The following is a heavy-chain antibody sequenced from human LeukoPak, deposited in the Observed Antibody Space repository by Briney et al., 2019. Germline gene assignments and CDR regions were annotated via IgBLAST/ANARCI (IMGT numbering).Heavy chain of an antibody. J-gene: IGHJ4*02. D-gene: IGHD6-19*01. Sequence: PGGSLRLSCAASGFTFSSYGMHRVRQAPGKGLEWVAVIWYDGSNKYYADSVKGRFTISRDNSKNTLYLQMNSLRAEDTAVYYCARDTRGIAVAGTLDYWGQGTLVTVSS. CDR3: ARDTRGIAVAGTLDY. CDR1: GFTFSSYG. V-gene: IGHV3-33*01. CDR2: IWYDGSNK.